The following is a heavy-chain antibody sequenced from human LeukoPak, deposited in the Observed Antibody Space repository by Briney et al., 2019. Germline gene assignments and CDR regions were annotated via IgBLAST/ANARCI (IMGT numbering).Heavy chain of an antibody. Sequence: QPGGSLRLSCATSGFTFDSYWMSWVRQAPGKGLEWVANIKQDGSDKSYVDSVKGRFTISRDNAKNSLYLQMNSLRAEDTAVYYCAELGITMIGGVWGKGTTVTISS. CDR3: AELGITMIGGV. CDR2: IKQDGSDK. V-gene: IGHV3-7*01. CDR1: GFTFDSYW. J-gene: IGHJ6*04. D-gene: IGHD3-10*02.